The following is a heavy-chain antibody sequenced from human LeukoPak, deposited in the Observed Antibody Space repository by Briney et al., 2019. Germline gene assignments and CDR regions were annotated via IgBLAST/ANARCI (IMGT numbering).Heavy chain of an antibody. D-gene: IGHD3-3*01. CDR2: IKQDGREK. V-gene: IGHV3-7*01. J-gene: IGHJ5*02. Sequence: GGSLRLSCAASGFTFSSYWISCVRQAPGKGLEWVANIKQDGREKYYVDSVKGRFTISRDNAKNSLYLQMNSLRAEDTAVYYCARDHHPSGSLEWLLPNWFDPWGQGTLVTVSS. CDR1: GFTFSSYW. CDR3: ARDHHPSGSLEWLLPNWFDP.